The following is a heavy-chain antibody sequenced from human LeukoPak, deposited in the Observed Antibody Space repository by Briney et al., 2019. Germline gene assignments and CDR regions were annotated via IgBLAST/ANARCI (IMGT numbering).Heavy chain of an antibody. CDR1: GFTFSSYS. J-gene: IGHJ4*02. V-gene: IGHV3-21*01. CDR3: ARDHRANYGDYAY. CDR2: ISSGSSFI. Sequence: GGSLRLSCAASGFTFSSYSMNWVRQAPGKGLEWVSSISSGSSFIYYADSVKGRFTISRDNAKNSLYLQMNSLRAEDTAVYYCARDHRANYGDYAYWGQGTLVTASS. D-gene: IGHD4-17*01.